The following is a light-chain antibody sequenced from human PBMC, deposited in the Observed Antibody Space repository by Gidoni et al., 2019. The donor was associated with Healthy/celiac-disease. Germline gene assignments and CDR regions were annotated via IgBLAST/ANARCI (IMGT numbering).Light chain of an antibody. CDR1: NIGSKS. CDR2: YDS. Sequence: SYVLTQPPSVSVAPGKTARITCGGNNIGSKSVHWYQQKPGQAPVLVIYYDSDRPSGIPERFSCSNSGTTSTPTLSRVEAGDEAYYYCQVWDSSSDRVVFGGGTKLTVL. CDR3: QVWDSSSDRVV. V-gene: IGLV3-21*04. J-gene: IGLJ2*01.